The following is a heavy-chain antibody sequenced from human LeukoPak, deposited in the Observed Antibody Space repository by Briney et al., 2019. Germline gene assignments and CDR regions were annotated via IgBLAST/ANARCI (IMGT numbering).Heavy chain of an antibody. J-gene: IGHJ3*02. D-gene: IGHD6-13*01. CDR3: AKTGFYGSTWYFTAFDI. V-gene: IGHV3-23*01. CDR1: GFTFSSYA. Sequence: GGSLRLSCAASGFTFSSYAMSWVRRAPGKGLEWVSAVSGRGESAHYADSVRGRFTISRDNSKNTLYLQMNNLRDEDTAVYHCAKTGFYGSTWYFTAFDIWGLGTLVTVSS. CDR2: VSGRGESA.